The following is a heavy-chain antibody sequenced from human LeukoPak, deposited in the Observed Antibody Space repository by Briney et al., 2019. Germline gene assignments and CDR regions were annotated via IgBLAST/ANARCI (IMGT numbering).Heavy chain of an antibody. CDR3: ARGSGWLDY. J-gene: IGHJ4*02. Sequence: GGSLRLSCAASGFTFSSFDMNWVRQAPGKGLEWVSVIYSVGTTYYADSVKGRFTISRDNSKNTLYLQMNSLRAEDTAVYYCARGSGWLDYWGQGTLVTVSS. CDR1: GFTFSSFD. D-gene: IGHD6-19*01. V-gene: IGHV3-53*01. CDR2: IYSVGTT.